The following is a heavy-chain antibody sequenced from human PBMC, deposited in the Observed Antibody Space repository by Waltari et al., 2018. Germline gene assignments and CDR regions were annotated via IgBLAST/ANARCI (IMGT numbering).Heavy chain of an antibody. Sequence: QVQLQESGPGLVKPSETLSLTSVVSGGSFSGNYWAWIRQPPGKGLEWIGYISGGSGTTDYNPSLMRRVTISRDTSKTQFSLNLTSVTAADTAIYYCARGDTNSDYWGRGLLVTVSS. J-gene: IGHJ4*02. CDR1: GGSFSGNY. V-gene: IGHV4-59*12. CDR2: ISGGSGTT. CDR3: ARGDTNSDY. D-gene: IGHD2-2*01.